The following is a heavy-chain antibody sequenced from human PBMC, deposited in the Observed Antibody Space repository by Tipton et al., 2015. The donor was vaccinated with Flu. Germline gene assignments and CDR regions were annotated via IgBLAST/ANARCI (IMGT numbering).Heavy chain of an antibody. V-gene: IGHV4-38-2*02. CDR1: GDSISSRYY. CDR3: AREDFDSREYYPNWFDP. Sequence: TLSLTCAVSGDSISSRYYWAWIRQPPGRGLEWIGNINPNGNAYHNPSLKSRVTISVDRSKNQFSLKLTSVTAADTAVYFCAREDFDSREYYPNWFDPWGQGTLVTVSP. D-gene: IGHD3-22*01. CDR2: INPNGNA. J-gene: IGHJ5*02.